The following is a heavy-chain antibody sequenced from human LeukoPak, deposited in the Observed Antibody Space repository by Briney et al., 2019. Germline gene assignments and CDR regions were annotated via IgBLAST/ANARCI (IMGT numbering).Heavy chain of an antibody. CDR1: GFTFSNYA. Sequence: QPGGSLLLSCAASGFTFSNYAVSWGRPAPEKGLEWVSSISNSGGSTYYADSEKGRFTISRDNSKNTLYLQMNSLRAEDTAVYYCAKDLAVTTFWYFDAWGQGTLVTVSS. V-gene: IGHV3-23*01. J-gene: IGHJ4*02. CDR3: AKDLAVTTFWYFDA. CDR2: ISNSGGST. D-gene: IGHD2-15*01.